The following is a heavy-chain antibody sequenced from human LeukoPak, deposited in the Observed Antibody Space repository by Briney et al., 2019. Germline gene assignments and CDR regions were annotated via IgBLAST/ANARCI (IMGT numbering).Heavy chain of an antibody. CDR1: GGSFSGYY. CDR3: ARAGLRSYGSGSYAY. Sequence: SETLSLTCAVSGGSFSGYYWSWIRQPPGKGLEWIGEINHSGCTNYNPFHKRRVTISVDTSKNQFSLKLSSVTAADTAVYYCARAGLRSYGSGSYAYWGQGTLVTVSS. D-gene: IGHD3-10*01. V-gene: IGHV4-34*01. CDR2: INHSGCT. J-gene: IGHJ4*02.